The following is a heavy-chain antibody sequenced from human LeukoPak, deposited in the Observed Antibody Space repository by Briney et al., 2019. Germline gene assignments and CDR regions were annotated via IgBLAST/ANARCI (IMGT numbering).Heavy chain of an antibody. Sequence: GASVKVSCKASGYNFTSYYKHWVRRAPAQGLEWMGIINPSGGSTSYAQKFQDRVTMTRDTSTSTLYMGLSSLKSEDTAVYYSAREDVVLVDAVRYYYYGMDVWGQGTTVTVSS. CDR2: INPSGGST. CDR1: GYNFTSYY. V-gene: IGHV1-46*01. D-gene: IGHD2-8*01. J-gene: IGHJ6*02. CDR3: AREDVVLVDAVRYYYYGMDV.